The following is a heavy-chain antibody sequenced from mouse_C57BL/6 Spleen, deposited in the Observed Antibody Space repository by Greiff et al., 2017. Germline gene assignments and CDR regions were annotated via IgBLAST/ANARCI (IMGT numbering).Heavy chain of an antibody. CDR3: TRGELGAMDY. V-gene: IGHV1-15*01. CDR1: GYTFTDYE. J-gene: IGHJ4*01. Sequence: QVQLQQSGAELVRPGASVTLSCKASGYTFTDYEMHWVKQTPVHGLEWIGAIDPETGGTAYNQKFKGKAILTADKSSSTAYMELRSLTSEDSAVYYCTRGELGAMDYWGQGTSVTVSS. D-gene: IGHD1-3*01. CDR2: IDPETGGT.